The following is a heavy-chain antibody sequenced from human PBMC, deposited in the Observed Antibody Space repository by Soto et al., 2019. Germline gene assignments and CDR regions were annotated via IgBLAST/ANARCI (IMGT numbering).Heavy chain of an antibody. CDR1: RGTFSSCA. J-gene: IGHJ6*02. CDR2: IIPIFGKP. CDR3: ARGYYYHSRERNYYVMDV. V-gene: IGHV1-69*01. D-gene: IGHD3-22*01. Sequence: QVLLVQSGADVKKPGSSVKVSCKASRGTFSSCAISWVRQAPGQGLEWMGGIIPIFGKPNYAQKFQGRVTITADESTSTAYMELSSLRSEDTAVYYCARGYYYHSRERNYYVMDVWGQGTTVTVSS.